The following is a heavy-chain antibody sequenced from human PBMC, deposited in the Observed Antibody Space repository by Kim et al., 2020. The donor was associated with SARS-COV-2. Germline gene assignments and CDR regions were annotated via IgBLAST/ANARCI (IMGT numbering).Heavy chain of an antibody. CDR2: ITAGGGST. CDR3: AKGRVSNYGMDV. CDR1: GFTFSTYA. J-gene: IGHJ6*02. Sequence: GGSLRLSCAASGFTFSTYAMNWVRQAPGKGLECISTITAGGGSTYYADSVKGRFTISRDNSKDTLYLQLNSLRAEDTAVYCCAKGRVSNYGMDVWGQGTTVTVSS. D-gene: IGHD4-4*01. V-gene: IGHV3-23*01.